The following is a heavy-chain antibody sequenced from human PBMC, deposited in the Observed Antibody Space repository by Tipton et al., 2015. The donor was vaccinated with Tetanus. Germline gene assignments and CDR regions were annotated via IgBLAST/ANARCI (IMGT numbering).Heavy chain of an antibody. J-gene: IGHJ4*02. CDR2: ISYDGSNK. Sequence: SLRLSCAGSAFIFNTYGMHWVRQAPGKGLEWVAVISYDGSNKYYADSVKGRFTISRDNSKNTLYLQMDSLRAEDTAVYYCAKESMASTPGYWGQGTLVTVSS. CDR1: AFIFNTYG. CDR3: AKESMASTPGY. D-gene: IGHD6-19*01. V-gene: IGHV3-30*18.